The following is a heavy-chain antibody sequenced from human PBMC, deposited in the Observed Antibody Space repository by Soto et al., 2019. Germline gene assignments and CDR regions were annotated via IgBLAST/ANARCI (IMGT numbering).Heavy chain of an antibody. CDR1: GFTVNSYY. Sequence: EVQLVESGGGLVQPGGSLRLSCEASGFTVNSYYMSWVRQAPGKGLEWVAVIHTGGVTYYADSVKGRFIISRDNSKNTLHLQMNSLRAEDTAVYYCAREKGTGDWDNFFHYWGQGALVTVSS. CDR2: IHTGGVT. D-gene: IGHD3-3*01. V-gene: IGHV3-66*01. CDR3: AREKGTGDWDNFFHY. J-gene: IGHJ4*02.